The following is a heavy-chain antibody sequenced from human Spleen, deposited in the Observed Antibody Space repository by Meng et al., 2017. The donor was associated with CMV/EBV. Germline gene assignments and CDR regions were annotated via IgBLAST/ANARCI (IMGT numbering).Heavy chain of an antibody. D-gene: IGHD3-10*01. CDR1: GFTFSNYA. V-gene: IGHV3-23*03. J-gene: IGHJ4*01. CDR3: ARMGLWFGNYYFDS. CDR2: IYSGGST. Sequence: GESLKISCAASGFTFSNYAMSWVRQAPGKGLGWVSVIYSGGSTYYTDSVKGRFTISRDNAKNSLYLQMNSLRAEDTAVYYCARMGLWFGNYYFDSWGHGTLVTVSS.